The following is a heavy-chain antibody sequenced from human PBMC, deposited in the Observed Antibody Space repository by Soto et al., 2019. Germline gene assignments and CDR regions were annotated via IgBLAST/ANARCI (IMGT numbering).Heavy chain of an antibody. V-gene: IGHV1-18*01. Sequence: ASVKVSCKASGYTFTSYGISWVRQAPGQGLEWMGWISAYNGNTNYAQNLQGRVTMTTDTSTSTAYMELRSLRSDDTAVYYCARDPNYYGSGSYQQADAFDIWGQGTMVTVSS. D-gene: IGHD3-10*01. CDR2: ISAYNGNT. CDR1: GYTFTSYG. J-gene: IGHJ3*02. CDR3: ARDPNYYGSGSYQQADAFDI.